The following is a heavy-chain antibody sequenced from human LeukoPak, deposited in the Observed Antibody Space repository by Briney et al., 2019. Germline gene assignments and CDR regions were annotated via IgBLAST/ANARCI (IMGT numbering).Heavy chain of an antibody. Sequence: PSETLSLTCTVSGGSISSYYWGWIRQPPGKGLEWIGSIYYSGSTYYNPSLKSRVTISVDTSKNQFSLKLSSVTAADTAVYYCARRGSSSSGGYFDYWGQGTLVTVSS. CDR3: ARRGSSSSGGYFDY. D-gene: IGHD6-6*01. J-gene: IGHJ4*02. CDR2: IYYSGST. V-gene: IGHV4-39*01. CDR1: GGSISSYY.